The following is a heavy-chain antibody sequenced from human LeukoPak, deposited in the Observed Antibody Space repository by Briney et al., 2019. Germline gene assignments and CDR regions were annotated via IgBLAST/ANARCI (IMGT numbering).Heavy chain of an antibody. Sequence: GGSLRLSCAASGFTFDDYAMYWVRQAPGKGLEWVSGISWNSGSIAYADSVKGRFTISRDNAKNSLYLQMNSLRAEDTAVYYCARDAGRGYSYGYWVGFDYWGQGTLVTVSS. CDR3: ARDAGRGYSYGYWVGFDY. J-gene: IGHJ4*02. CDR2: ISWNSGSI. D-gene: IGHD5-18*01. V-gene: IGHV3-9*01. CDR1: GFTFDDYA.